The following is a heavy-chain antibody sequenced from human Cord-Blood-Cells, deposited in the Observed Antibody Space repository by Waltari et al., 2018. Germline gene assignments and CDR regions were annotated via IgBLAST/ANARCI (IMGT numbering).Heavy chain of an antibody. V-gene: IGHV4-4*02. CDR3: ARERRYYGSGSYYDAFDI. CDR1: GGSISSSNW. Sequence: QVQLQESGPGLVKPSGTLSLTCAVSGGSISSSNWWSWVRQPPGTGLEWIGEIYHSGSTNYNPSLKSRVTISVDKSKNQFSLKLSSVTAADTAVYYCARERRYYGSGSYYDAFDIWGQGTMVTVSS. CDR2: IYHSGST. J-gene: IGHJ3*02. D-gene: IGHD3-10*01.